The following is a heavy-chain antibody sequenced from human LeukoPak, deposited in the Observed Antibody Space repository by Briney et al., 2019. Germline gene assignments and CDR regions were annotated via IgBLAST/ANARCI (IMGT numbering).Heavy chain of an antibody. V-gene: IGHV3-21*01. D-gene: IGHD5-18*01. Sequence: GGSLRLSCVASGFTFSSHSIIWIRQAPGMGLEWVSSISGRSTYMYYADSVKGRFTISRDNAKNSLYLQMNSLRAEDTAVYYCARAFGDSYGYSYFDYWGQGTLVTVSS. CDR3: ARAFGDSYGYSYFDY. CDR1: GFTFSSHS. CDR2: ISGRSTYM. J-gene: IGHJ4*02.